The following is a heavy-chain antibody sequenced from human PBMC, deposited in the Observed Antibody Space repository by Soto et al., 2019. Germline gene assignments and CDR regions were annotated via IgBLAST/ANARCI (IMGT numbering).Heavy chain of an antibody. D-gene: IGHD1-1*01. J-gene: IGHJ6*02. V-gene: IGHV4-59*01. Sequence: QVQLKESGPGLVKRSETLSLTCTVSGGSISTYYWTWIRQSPGQGLEWIGSTNYNPSLKSRVTISVDTSKNQFSLKLSSVTAADTAVYYCARDLGNHYTMDVWGQGTTVTVSS. CDR2: T. CDR1: GGSISTYY. CDR3: ARDLGNHYTMDV.